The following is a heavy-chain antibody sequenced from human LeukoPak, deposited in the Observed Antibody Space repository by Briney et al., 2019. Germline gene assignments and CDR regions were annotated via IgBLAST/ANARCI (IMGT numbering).Heavy chain of an antibody. CDR3: ATTPREYSSTWYYFDY. J-gene: IGHJ4*02. CDR2: IYYSGSA. Sequence: KPSETLSLTCTVSGDSISSVSYYWGWIRQPPGKGLEWIASIYYSGSAYYNPSLKSRVTISIDTSKKQFSLNLSSVTAADTAVYYCATTPREYSSTWYYFDYWGQGILVTVSS. D-gene: IGHD6-13*01. V-gene: IGHV4-39*07. CDR1: GDSISSVSYY.